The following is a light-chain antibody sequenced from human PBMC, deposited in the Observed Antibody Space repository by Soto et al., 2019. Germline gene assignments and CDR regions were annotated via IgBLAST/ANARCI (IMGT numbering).Light chain of an antibody. CDR2: GAS. CDR3: LQYADYSWA. J-gene: IGKJ1*01. CDR1: QSVNSA. Sequence: EIVMTQSPSTLSVSPGERATLSCRASQSVNSALAWYQQKPGQVPRLLIYGASTRATGIPARFSGSGSGTEFTLTISSLQPDDVATYYCLQYADYSWAFGQGTKVDI. V-gene: IGKV3-15*01.